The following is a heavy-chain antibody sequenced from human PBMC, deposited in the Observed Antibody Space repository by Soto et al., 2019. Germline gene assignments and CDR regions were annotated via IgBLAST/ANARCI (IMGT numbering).Heavy chain of an antibody. D-gene: IGHD2-15*01. CDR3: AKRRGAGGHFDY. J-gene: IGHJ4*02. CDR2: VSIGGST. CDR1: GFTSSSYA. V-gene: IGHV3-23*01. Sequence: DVQLLESGGGLVQPEGSLRLSCAASGFTSSSYAMGWVRQGPGKGLEWVAVVSIGGSTHYADSVRGRFTISRDNSKNTLSLQMNSLTAEDTAVYCCAKRRGAGGHFDYWGQGALVTVSS.